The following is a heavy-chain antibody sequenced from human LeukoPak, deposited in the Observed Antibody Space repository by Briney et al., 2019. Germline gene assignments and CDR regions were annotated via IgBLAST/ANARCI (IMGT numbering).Heavy chain of an antibody. CDR3: ARDQMVRGVRLDY. CDR1: GFTFSSYA. V-gene: IGHV3-21*01. J-gene: IGHJ4*02. CDR2: ISSSSSYI. D-gene: IGHD3-10*01. Sequence: PGGSLRLSCAASGFTFSSYAMNWVRQAPGKGLEWVSSISSSSSYIYYADSVKGRFTISRDNAKNSLYLQMNSLRAEDTAVYYCARDQMVRGVRLDYWGQGTLVTVSS.